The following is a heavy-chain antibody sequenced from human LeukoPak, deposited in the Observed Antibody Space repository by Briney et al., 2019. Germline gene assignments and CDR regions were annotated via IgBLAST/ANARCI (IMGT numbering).Heavy chain of an antibody. CDR3: ARAGRPYYYDSSGYSTLFDY. J-gene: IGHJ4*02. V-gene: IGHV4-34*01. CDR1: GGSFSGYY. Sequence: PSKTLSLTCAVYGGSFSGYYWSWIRQPPGKGLEWIGEINHSGSTNYNPSLKSRVTTSVDTSKNQFSLKLSSVTAADTAVYYCARAGRPYYYDSSGYSTLFDYWGQGTLVTVSS. CDR2: INHSGST. D-gene: IGHD3-22*01.